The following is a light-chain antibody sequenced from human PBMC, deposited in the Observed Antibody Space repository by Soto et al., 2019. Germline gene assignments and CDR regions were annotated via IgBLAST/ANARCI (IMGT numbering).Light chain of an antibody. V-gene: IGKV3-20*01. J-gene: IGKJ4*01. CDR1: QSVSSSS. CDR2: GAS. CDR3: QQYVTLPLT. Sequence: EIVLTQSPGTLSLSPGEGVTLSCRASQSVSSSSLAWYQQKPGQAPRLVIYGASSRATGIPDRFSGSGSGTDFTLTISGLEPEDFAVYYCQQYVTLPLTFGGGTKVEIK.